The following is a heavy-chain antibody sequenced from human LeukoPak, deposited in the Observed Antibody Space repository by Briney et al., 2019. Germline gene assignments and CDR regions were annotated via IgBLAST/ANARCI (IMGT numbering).Heavy chain of an antibody. V-gene: IGHV3-48*03. D-gene: IGHD3/OR15-3a*01. CDR2: ISSSGSTI. Sequence: PGGSLRLSCAASGFTFSSYEMNWVRQAPGKGLEWVSYISSSGSTIYYADSVKGRFTISRDNAKNSLYLQMNSLRAEDTALYYCAKLGPGGTGYYPFDYWGQGTLVTVSS. CDR3: AKLGPGGTGYYPFDY. J-gene: IGHJ4*02. CDR1: GFTFSSYE.